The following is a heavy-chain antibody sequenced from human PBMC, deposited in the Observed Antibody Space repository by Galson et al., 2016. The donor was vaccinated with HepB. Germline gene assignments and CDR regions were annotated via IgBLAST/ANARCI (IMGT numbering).Heavy chain of an antibody. CDR3: ARQGDGEGAGLDY. CDR2: IYTSGST. V-gene: IGHV4-61*02. Sequence: GLEWIGRIYTSGSTNYSPSLNRRVTISVDTSKNQFSLKLSCVTATDTAVYYCARQGDGEGAGLDYWGQGTLVTVSS. D-gene: IGHD3-10*01. J-gene: IGHJ4*02.